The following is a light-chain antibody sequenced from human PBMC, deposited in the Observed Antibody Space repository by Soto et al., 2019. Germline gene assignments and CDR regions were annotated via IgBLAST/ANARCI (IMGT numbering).Light chain of an antibody. CDR1: TSDVGGYNY. CDR3: CSYAGSSTYV. V-gene: IGLV2-23*01. CDR2: EGS. J-gene: IGLJ1*01. Sequence: ARTQPGSVSGSPAPSVTISYTRTTSDVGGYNYVSWYQQHPGKAPKLMIYEGSKRPSGVPNRFSGSKSGNTASLTISGLQAEDEADYYCCSYAGSSTYVFGTGTKVTVL.